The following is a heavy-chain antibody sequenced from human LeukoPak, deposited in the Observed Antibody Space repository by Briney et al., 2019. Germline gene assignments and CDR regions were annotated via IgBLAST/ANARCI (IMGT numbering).Heavy chain of an antibody. V-gene: IGHV1-24*01. CDR3: ATDLYNWKRAFDP. Sequence: ASVNVSCKVSGYTLTELSMHWVRQAPGKGLEWRGGFDPEDGETIYAQKFQGRVTMTEDTSTDTAYMELSSLRSEDTAVYYCATDLYNWKRAFDPWGQGTLVTVSS. CDR1: GYTLTELS. CDR2: FDPEDGET. D-gene: IGHD1-1*01. J-gene: IGHJ5*02.